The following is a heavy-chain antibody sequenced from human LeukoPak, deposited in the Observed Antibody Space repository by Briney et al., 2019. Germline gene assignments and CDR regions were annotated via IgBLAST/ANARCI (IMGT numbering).Heavy chain of an antibody. CDR3: ARDRDAAMVWGVFDY. D-gene: IGHD5-18*01. Sequence: PSETLSLTCTVSGGSISSSSYYWGWTRQPPGKGLEWIGSIYYSGSTYYNPSLKSRVTISVDTSKNQFSLKLSSVTAADTAVYYCARDRDAAMVWGVFDYWGQGTLVTVSS. J-gene: IGHJ4*02. V-gene: IGHV4-39*02. CDR2: IYYSGST. CDR1: GGSISSSSYY.